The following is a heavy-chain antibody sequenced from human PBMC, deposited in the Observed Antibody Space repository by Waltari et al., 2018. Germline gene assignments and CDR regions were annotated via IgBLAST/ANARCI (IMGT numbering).Heavy chain of an antibody. CDR2: IIPIFGTA. J-gene: IGHJ6*02. V-gene: IGHV1-69*01. D-gene: IGHD2-2*01. CDR3: ARVYCSSTSCYFLGGMDV. CDR1: GGTFSSYA. Sequence: QVQLVQSGAEVKKPGSSVKVSCKASGGTFSSYAIGWVRQAPGQGLEWMGGIIPIFGTANYAQKFQGRVTITADESTSTAYMELSSLRSEDTAVYYCARVYCSSTSCYFLGGMDVWGQGTTVTVSS.